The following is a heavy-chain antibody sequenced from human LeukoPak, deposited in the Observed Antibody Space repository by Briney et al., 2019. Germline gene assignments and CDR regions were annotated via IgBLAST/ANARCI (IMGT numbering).Heavy chain of an antibody. J-gene: IGHJ3*02. CDR2: FYYSGST. CDR3: AGTAMVTPDAFDI. CDR1: GGSISSADYY. V-gene: IGHV4-30-4*08. D-gene: IGHD5-18*01. Sequence: PSETLSLTCTVSGGSISSADYYWNWIRQPPGKGLEWIGYFYYSGSTSYNPSLKSRVTISGDTSKNQFSLKLSSVTAADTAVYYCAGTAMVTPDAFDIWGQGTMVTVSS.